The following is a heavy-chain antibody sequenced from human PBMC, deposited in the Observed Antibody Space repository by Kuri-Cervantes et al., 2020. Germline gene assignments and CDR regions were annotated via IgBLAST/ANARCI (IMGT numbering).Heavy chain of an antibody. J-gene: IGHJ3*02. CDR2: IYYSGST. CDR3: ARDLDYDSSSSDAFDI. CDR1: GGSISSGDYY. Sequence: SETLSLTCTVSGGSISSGDYYWSWIRQPPGKGLEWIGYIYYSGSTNYNPSLKSRVTISVDTSKNQFSLKMSSVTAADTAVYYCARDLDYDSSSSDAFDIWGKGTVVTVSS. D-gene: IGHD3-22*01. V-gene: IGHV4-61*08.